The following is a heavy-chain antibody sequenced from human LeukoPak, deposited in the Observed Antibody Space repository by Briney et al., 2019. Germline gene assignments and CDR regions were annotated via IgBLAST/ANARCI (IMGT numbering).Heavy chain of an antibody. Sequence: GGSLRLSCAASGFTFSSYAMSWVRQAPGKGLEWVSAISGSGGSTYYADSVKGRFTIYRDNSKNTLYLQMNSLRAEDTAVYYCAKNSAGSLWEGTVDYWGQGTLVTVSS. CDR3: AKNSAGSLWEGTVDY. CDR2: ISGSGGST. J-gene: IGHJ4*02. CDR1: GFTFSSYA. D-gene: IGHD1-26*01. V-gene: IGHV3-23*01.